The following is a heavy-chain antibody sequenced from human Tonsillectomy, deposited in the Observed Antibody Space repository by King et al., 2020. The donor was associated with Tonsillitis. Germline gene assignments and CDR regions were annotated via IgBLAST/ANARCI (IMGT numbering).Heavy chain of an antibody. Sequence: QLVQSGAEVKKPGASVKVSCKASGYTFTNHYMHWVRHAPGQGLEWMGIINPSGGSTRYAQKFQGRVTVTRDTSTSTVYMELSILRSEDTAVYYCARGDAMRSRFYYYMDVWGKGTTVTVSS. J-gene: IGHJ6*03. D-gene: IGHD2-2*01. CDR3: ARGDAMRSRFYYYMDV. V-gene: IGHV1-46*01. CDR1: GYTFTNHY. CDR2: INPSGGST.